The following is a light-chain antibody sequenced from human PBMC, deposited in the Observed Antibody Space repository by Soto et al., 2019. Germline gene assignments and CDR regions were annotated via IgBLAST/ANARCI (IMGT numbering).Light chain of an antibody. CDR2: DAS. J-gene: IGKJ2*01. CDR3: HQRSNWPLYT. V-gene: IGKV3-11*01. Sequence: EIVLTQSPATLSLSPGERATLYFRASQSVRSYLAWYQQKPGQAPRLLIYDASNRATGIPARFSGSGSATDLTLSIRSLEPEDFVVYYCHQRSNWPLYTFGQWTKLEIK. CDR1: QSVRSY.